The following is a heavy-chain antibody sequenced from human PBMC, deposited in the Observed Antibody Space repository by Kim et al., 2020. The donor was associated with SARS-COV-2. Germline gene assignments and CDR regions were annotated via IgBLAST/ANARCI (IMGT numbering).Heavy chain of an antibody. J-gene: IGHJ3*02. V-gene: IGHV4-34*01. CDR3: ARGSVARDDAFDM. CDR2: INHSGGT. CDR1: GGSLSGYY. Sequence: SETLSLTCAVYGGSLSGYYWSWIRQPPGKGLEWIGKINHSGGTNYNPSLKSRITLSLESKNQFSLKLNSVTAADTAVYYCARGSVARDDAFDMWGPGTMVTVSS. D-gene: IGHD6-19*01.